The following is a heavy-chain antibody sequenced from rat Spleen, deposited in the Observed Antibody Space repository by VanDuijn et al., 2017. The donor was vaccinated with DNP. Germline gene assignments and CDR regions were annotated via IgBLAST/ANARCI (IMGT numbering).Heavy chain of an antibody. CDR2: ISYDGLRP. J-gene: IGHJ4*01. V-gene: IGHV5-17*01. CDR1: GFTFSDYA. Sequence: EVQLVESGGGLVQPGRSLKLSCPASGFTFSDYAMAWVRQAPGKGLEWVATISYDGLRPYYRDSVKGRFTISRDDSKDTRYLQMDSLRSDDTATYYCARDNYATYGALDAWGQGTSVTVSS. D-gene: IGHD1-11*01. CDR3: ARDNYATYGALDA.